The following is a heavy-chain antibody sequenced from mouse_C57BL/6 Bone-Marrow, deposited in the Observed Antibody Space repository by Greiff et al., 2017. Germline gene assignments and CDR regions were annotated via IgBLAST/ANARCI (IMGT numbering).Heavy chain of an antibody. CDR1: GYTFTSYW. CDR3: AREGSYYYGSSSYCFDY. Sequence: QVQLQQSGAELVKPGASVKLSCKASGYTFTSYWMHWVKQRPGQGLEWIGMIHPNSGSTNYNEKFKSKATLTVDKSSSTAYMQLSSLTSEVSAVYYCAREGSYYYGSSSYCFDYWGQGTTLTVSA. V-gene: IGHV1-64*01. J-gene: IGHJ2*01. CDR2: IHPNSGST. D-gene: IGHD1-1*01.